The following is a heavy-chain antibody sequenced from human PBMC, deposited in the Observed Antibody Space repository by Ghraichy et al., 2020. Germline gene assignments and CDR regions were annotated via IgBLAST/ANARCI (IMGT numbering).Heavy chain of an antibody. D-gene: IGHD4-23*01. CDR3: ARLGGNSGF. Sequence: ASVKVSCKTSGFYFTEYGIHWVRQAPRQGLEWMGWIDAGHGNSEYSQKFQGRVTLTRDTSATTAYMEIRRLRSEDTAMYYCARLGGNSGFWGQGTVVTVSS. J-gene: IGHJ4*02. CDR1: GFYFTEYG. V-gene: IGHV1-3*01. CDR2: IDAGHGNS.